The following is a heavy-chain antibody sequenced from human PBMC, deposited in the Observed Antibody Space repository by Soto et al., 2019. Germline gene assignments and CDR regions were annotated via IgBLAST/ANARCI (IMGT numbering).Heavy chain of an antibody. D-gene: IGHD5-18*01. CDR1: GFTFSSYA. Sequence: GGSLRLSCAASGFTFSSYAMSWVRQAPGKGLEWVSGISGSGGSTYYAGSVKGRFTISRDNSKNTLYLQMNSLRADDTAVYYCAKVMVKNWFDPWGQGTLVTVSS. J-gene: IGHJ5*02. V-gene: IGHV3-23*01. CDR3: AKVMVKNWFDP. CDR2: ISGSGGST.